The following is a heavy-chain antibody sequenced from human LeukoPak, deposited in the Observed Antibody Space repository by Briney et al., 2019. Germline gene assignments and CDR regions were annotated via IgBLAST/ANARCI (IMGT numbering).Heavy chain of an antibody. J-gene: IGHJ4*02. CDR2: ISASGGST. CDR3: AKAGGAGSSFFDY. CDR1: GFTFSSYA. Sequence: AGGSLRLSCAASGFTFSSYAMSWVRQAPGKGLEWVSAISASGGSTYYAGSVKGRFTISRDNSKNTLYVQMNSLRAEDTAAYYCAKAGGAGSSFFDYWGQGTLVTVSS. V-gene: IGHV3-23*01. D-gene: IGHD3-10*01.